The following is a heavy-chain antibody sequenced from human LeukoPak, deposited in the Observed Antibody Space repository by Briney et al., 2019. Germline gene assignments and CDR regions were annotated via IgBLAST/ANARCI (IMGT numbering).Heavy chain of an antibody. CDR1: GYTFTSYD. V-gene: IGHV1-8*01. CDR3: ARGAGGPTYYYDSSGYSARYFDL. Sequence: ASGKVSCKDSGYTFTSYDINWVRQATGQGLEWMGWMNPNSGNTGHAQKFQGRVTMTRNTSISTAYMELSSLRSEDTAVYYCARGAGGPTYYYDSSGYSARYFDLWGRGTLVTVSS. CDR2: MNPNSGNT. D-gene: IGHD3-22*01. J-gene: IGHJ2*01.